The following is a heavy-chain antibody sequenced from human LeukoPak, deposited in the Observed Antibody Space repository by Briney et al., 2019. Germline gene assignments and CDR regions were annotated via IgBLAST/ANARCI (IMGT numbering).Heavy chain of an antibody. V-gene: IGHV4-59*12. CDR3: ARVYRLGWFGELLGRHYFDY. J-gene: IGHJ4*02. CDR2: IYYSGST. Sequence: ASETLSLTCTVSGGSISSYYWSWIRQPPGKGLEWIGYIYYSGSTNYNPSLKSRVTISVDTSKNQFSLKLSSVTAADTAVYYCARVYRLGWFGELLGRHYFDYWGQGTLVTVSS. CDR1: GGSISSYY. D-gene: IGHD3-10*01.